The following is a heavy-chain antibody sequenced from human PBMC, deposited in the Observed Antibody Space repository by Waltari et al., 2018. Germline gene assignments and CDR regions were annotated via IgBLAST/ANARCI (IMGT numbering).Heavy chain of an antibody. Sequence: QAQLVQSGAEVQKPGASLMVSCQASGYTFPDSHHHWLRQAPGQGLEWMGWINPNSGDTNFAQNFQGRLTMTRDTSITTAYMELNRLRSDDTAVYYCARVANYYDFDYWGQGTLVTVSS. D-gene: IGHD3-10*01. CDR2: INPNSGDT. V-gene: IGHV1-2*02. CDR3: ARVANYYDFDY. J-gene: IGHJ4*02. CDR1: GYTFPDSH.